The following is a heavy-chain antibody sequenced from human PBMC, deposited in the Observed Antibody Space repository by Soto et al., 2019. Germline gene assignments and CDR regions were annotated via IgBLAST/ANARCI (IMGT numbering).Heavy chain of an antibody. CDR1: GFTFSSYA. CDR2: ISGSGGST. CDR3: AKVLLRYFDWLSMAPFDY. V-gene: IGHV3-23*01. J-gene: IGHJ4*02. Sequence: PGGSLRLSCAASGFTFSSYAMNWVRQAPGKGLEWVSAISGSGGSTYYADSVKGRFTISRDNSKNTLYLQMNSLRAEDTAVYYCAKVLLRYFDWLSMAPFDYWGQGTLVTVSS. D-gene: IGHD3-9*01.